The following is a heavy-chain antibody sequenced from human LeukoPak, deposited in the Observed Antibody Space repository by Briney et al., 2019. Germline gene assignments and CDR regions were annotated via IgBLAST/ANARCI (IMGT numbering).Heavy chain of an antibody. D-gene: IGHD5-12*01. J-gene: IGHJ4*02. Sequence: GASVKVSCKASGYTFTSYGISWVRQAPGQGLEWMGWISAYNGNTNYAQKLQGRVTMTTDTSTSTAYMELRSLRSDDTAVYYCARDLTRGYSGYGLAYWGQGTLVTVSS. V-gene: IGHV1-18*01. CDR2: ISAYNGNT. CDR3: ARDLTRGYSGYGLAY. CDR1: GYTFTSYG.